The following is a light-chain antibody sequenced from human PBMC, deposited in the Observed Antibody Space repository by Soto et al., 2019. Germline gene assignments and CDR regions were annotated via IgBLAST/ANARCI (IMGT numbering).Light chain of an antibody. CDR2: EVS. Sequence: QSVLTQPVSVSGSPGQSITISCTGTSSDVGSYNLVSWYQQHPGKAPKLMIYEVSKRPSGVSNRFSGSKSGNTASLTISGLQAEDEADYYCCSYAGSRRVFGGGTKLTVL. J-gene: IGLJ2*01. CDR1: SSDVGSYNL. V-gene: IGLV2-23*02. CDR3: CSYAGSRRV.